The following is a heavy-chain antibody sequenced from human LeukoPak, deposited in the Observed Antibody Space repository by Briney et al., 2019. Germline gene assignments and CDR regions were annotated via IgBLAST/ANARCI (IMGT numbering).Heavy chain of an antibody. CDR2: ISAYNGNT. D-gene: IGHD5-24*01. CDR3: ARDRNGYNKDDY. J-gene: IGHJ4*02. Sequence: ASVKVSCKASGYTFTSYGISWVRQAPGQGLEWMGWISAYNGNTNYAQKLQGRVTMTTDTSTSTAYMELRSLRSDDTAVYYCARDRNGYNKDDYWGQGPLVTVSS. CDR1: GYTFTSYG. V-gene: IGHV1-18*01.